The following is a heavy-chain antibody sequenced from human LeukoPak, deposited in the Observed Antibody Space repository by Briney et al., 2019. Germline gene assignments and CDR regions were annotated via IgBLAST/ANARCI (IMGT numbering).Heavy chain of an antibody. D-gene: IGHD3-22*01. CDR2: IYPNRGGT. V-gene: IGHV1-2*02. CDR3: ARAYDGSGNLDY. CDR1: GYTFTDYY. Sequence: SVTVSCKGSGYTFTDYYMHWVRQAPGQGLEWMGWIYPNRGGTNYAQKFQGRVTMTRDTSINTDYMELSRLRSDDTAVYYCARAYDGSGNLDYWGQGTLVTVSS. J-gene: IGHJ4*02.